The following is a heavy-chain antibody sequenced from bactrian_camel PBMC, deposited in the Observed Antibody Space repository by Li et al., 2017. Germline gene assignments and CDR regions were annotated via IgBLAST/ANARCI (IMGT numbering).Heavy chain of an antibody. J-gene: IGHJ4*01. CDR1: GSIYSRTC. D-gene: IGHD7*01. V-gene: IGHV3S31*01. CDR2: ISRGGGAT. Sequence: VQLVESGGGSVQAGGSLRLSCAASGSIYSRTCMGWFRQLPGKEREAVAAISRGGGATYYPEFVKGRFTISHDDAKRTLYLQMNSLNPDDSGTYYCAYESGTTPDLCRRRGPGGYFGQGTQVTVS.